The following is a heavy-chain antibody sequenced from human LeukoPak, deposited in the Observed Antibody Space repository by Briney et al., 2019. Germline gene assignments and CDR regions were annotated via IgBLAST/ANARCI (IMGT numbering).Heavy chain of an antibody. CDR3: AREGGNSGGDAFDI. D-gene: IGHD2-21*02. J-gene: IGHJ3*02. CDR2: IYYSGST. Sequence: PSETLSLTCTVSGGSISSYYWSWIRQPPGKGLKWIGYIYYSGSTNYNPSLKSRVTISVDTSKNQFSLKLSSVTAADTAVYYCAREGGNSGGDAFDIWGQGTMVTVSS. V-gene: IGHV4-59*01. CDR1: GGSISSYY.